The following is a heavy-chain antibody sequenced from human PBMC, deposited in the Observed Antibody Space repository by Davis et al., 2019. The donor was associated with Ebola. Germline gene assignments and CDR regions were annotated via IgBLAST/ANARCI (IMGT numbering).Heavy chain of an antibody. CDR3: ARDRGGSYFPFDY. J-gene: IGHJ4*02. V-gene: IGHV1-69*13. D-gene: IGHD1-26*01. CDR2: IIPIFGTA. CDR1: GYTFTSYG. Sequence: AASVKVSCKASGYTFTSYGISWVRQAPGQGLEWMGGIIPIFGTANYAQKFQGRVTITADESTSTAYMELSSLRSEDTAVYYCARDRGGSYFPFDYWGQGTLVTVSS.